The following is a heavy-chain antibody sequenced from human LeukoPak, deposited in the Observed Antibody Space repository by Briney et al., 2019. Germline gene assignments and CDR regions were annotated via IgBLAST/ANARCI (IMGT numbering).Heavy chain of an antibody. Sequence: SETLSLTCAVSGGSISSGNYYWSWIRQPPGKGLEWIGYIYYSGSTNYNPSLKSRVTISVDTSKNQFSLKLSSVTAADTAVYYCARGGRSNYYDSSGYWDFDYWGQGTLVTVSP. V-gene: IGHV4-61*01. J-gene: IGHJ4*02. D-gene: IGHD3-22*01. CDR1: GGSISSGNYY. CDR2: IYYSGST. CDR3: ARGGRSNYYDSSGYWDFDY.